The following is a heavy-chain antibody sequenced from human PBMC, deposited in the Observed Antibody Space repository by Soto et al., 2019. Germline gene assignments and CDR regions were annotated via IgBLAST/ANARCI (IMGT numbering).Heavy chain of an antibody. D-gene: IGHD3-9*01. CDR2: IYYSGNT. CDR3: ARLEGLATISYYFDF. J-gene: IGHJ4*02. Sequence: QLQLQESGPGLVKPSETLSLTCIVSGGSVSSSNYYWGWVRQSPGKGLEWIGSIYYSGNTYYNPSLESRVTISVDKSHIQFSLKVISVTAADTAVYYCARLEGLATISYYFDFWGQGSLVTVAS. CDR1: GGSVSSSNYY. V-gene: IGHV4-39*01.